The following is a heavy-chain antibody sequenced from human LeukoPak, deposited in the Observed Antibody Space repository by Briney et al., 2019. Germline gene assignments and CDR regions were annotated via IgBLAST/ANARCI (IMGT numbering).Heavy chain of an antibody. Sequence: SETLSLTCTVSGGSISSHYWSWIRQPPGKGLEWIGYIYYSGSTNYNPSLKSRVTISVDTSKNQFSLKLSSVTAADTAVYYCARVRVAAAGTFDYWGQGTLVTVSS. CDR3: ARVRVAAAGTFDY. CDR1: GGSISSHY. J-gene: IGHJ4*02. D-gene: IGHD6-13*01. CDR2: IYYSGST. V-gene: IGHV4-59*11.